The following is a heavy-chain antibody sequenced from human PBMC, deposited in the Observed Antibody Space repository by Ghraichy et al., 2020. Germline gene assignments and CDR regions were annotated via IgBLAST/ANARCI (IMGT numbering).Heavy chain of an antibody. D-gene: IGHD6-19*01. CDR2: IKSKTDGGTT. Sequence: GGSLRLYCAASGFTFSNAWMSWVRQAPGKGLEWVGRIKSKTDGGTTDYAAPVKGRFTISRDDSKNTLYLQMNSLKTEDTAVYYCTTVVVAGTLTIYWGQGTLVTVSS. V-gene: IGHV3-15*01. J-gene: IGHJ4*02. CDR1: GFTFSNAW. CDR3: TTVVVAGTLTIY.